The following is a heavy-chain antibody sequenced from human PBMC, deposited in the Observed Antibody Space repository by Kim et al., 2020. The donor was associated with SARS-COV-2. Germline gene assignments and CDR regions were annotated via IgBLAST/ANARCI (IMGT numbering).Heavy chain of an antibody. CDR2: INPSGGST. CDR1: GYTFTSYY. Sequence: ASVKVSCKASGYTFTSYYMHWVRQAPGQGLEWMGIINPSGGSTNYAQKFQGRVTMTRDTSTSTVYMELSSLRSEDTAVYYCASSSRQQLGKLHYYGMDVWGQGTTVTVSS. J-gene: IGHJ6*02. V-gene: IGHV1-46*01. CDR3: ASSSRQQLGKLHYYGMDV. D-gene: IGHD6-13*01.